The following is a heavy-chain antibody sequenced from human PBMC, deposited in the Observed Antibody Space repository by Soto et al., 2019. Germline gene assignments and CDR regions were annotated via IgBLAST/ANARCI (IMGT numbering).Heavy chain of an antibody. CDR1: GFTFSSYD. D-gene: IGHD5-18*01. CDR2: ITGSGRRT. J-gene: IGHJ4*02. V-gene: IGHV3-23*01. Sequence: EVQLLESGGGLVQPGGSLRLSCAASGFTFSSYDMSWVRQPPGKGLEWVSAITGSGRRTYYADSVKGRFTISRDNSRNTIYLQMNSLRAEDTAVYYCVKECGYSYGGDWGQGTRVTVSS. CDR3: VKECGYSYGGD.